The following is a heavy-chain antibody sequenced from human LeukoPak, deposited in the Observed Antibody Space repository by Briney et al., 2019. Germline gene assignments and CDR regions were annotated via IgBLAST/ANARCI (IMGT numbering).Heavy chain of an antibody. D-gene: IGHD3-22*01. CDR2: IYYSGST. V-gene: IGHV4-59*01. Sequence: SETLSLTCTVSGGSISSYYWSWIRQPPGKGLEWIGYIYYSGSTNYNPSLKSRVTISVDTSKNQFSLKLSSVTAADTAVYYCARAYQYYYDSSGPYYFDYWGQGTLVTVSS. J-gene: IGHJ4*02. CDR3: ARAYQYYYDSSGPYYFDY. CDR1: GGSISSYY.